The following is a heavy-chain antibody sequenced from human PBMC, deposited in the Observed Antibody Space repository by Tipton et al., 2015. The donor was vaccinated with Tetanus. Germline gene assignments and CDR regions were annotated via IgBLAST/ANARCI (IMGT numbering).Heavy chain of an antibody. J-gene: IGHJ4*02. D-gene: IGHD4-17*01. CDR3: ARGKHTVTFDY. V-gene: IGHV4-59*01. CDR1: GGSISTYY. Sequence: TLSLTCTVSGGSISTYYWSWIRQPPGKGLEWIGYIFYSGNTNYNPSLKTRVTISVDTSKNQFSLKLSSVTAADTAVYYCARGKHTVTFDYWGQGTLVTVSS. CDR2: IFYSGNT.